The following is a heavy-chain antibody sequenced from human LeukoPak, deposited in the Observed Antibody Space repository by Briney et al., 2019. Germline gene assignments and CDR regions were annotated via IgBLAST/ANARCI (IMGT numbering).Heavy chain of an antibody. CDR3: ARVGITMVRGARSHFDY. J-gene: IGHJ4*02. D-gene: IGHD3-10*01. V-gene: IGHV4-39*07. CDR2: IYYSGST. Sequence: SETLSLTCTVSGGSISSSSYYWGWIRQPPGKGLEWIGSIYYSGSTYYNPSLKSRVTISVDTSKNQFSLKLSSVTAADTAVYYCARVGITMVRGARSHFDYWGQGTLVTVSS. CDR1: GGSISSSSYY.